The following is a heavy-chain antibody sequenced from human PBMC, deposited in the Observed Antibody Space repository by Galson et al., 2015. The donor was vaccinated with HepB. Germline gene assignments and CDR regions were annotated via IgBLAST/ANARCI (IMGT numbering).Heavy chain of an antibody. Sequence: SLRLSCAASGFTFSSYSMNWVRQAPGKGLEWVSYIGSSSSTIYYADSVKGRFTVSRDNAKNSLYLQMNSLRAEDTAVYYCARGGRSGYLNWFDPWGQGTLVTVSS. V-gene: IGHV3-48*01. CDR3: ARGGRSGYLNWFDP. CDR1: GFTFSSYS. J-gene: IGHJ5*02. CDR2: IGSSSSTI. D-gene: IGHD5-12*01.